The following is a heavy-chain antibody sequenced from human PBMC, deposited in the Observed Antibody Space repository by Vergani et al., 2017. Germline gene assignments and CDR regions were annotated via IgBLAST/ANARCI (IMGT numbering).Heavy chain of an antibody. CDR2: INSDGSST. D-gene: IGHD3-16*01. CDR3: ARGRDYIWGREALTY. CDR1: GFTFSSYW. J-gene: IGHJ4*02. Sequence: VQLVESGGGVVQPGRSLRLSCAASGFTFSSYWMHWVRQAPGKGLVWVSRINSDGSSTSYADSVKGRFTISRDNAKNTLYLQMNSLRAEDTAVYYCARGRDYIWGREALTYWGQGTLVTVSS. V-gene: IGHV3-74*02.